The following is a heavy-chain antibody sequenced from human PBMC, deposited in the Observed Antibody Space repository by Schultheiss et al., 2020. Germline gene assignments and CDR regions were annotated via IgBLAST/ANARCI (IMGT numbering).Heavy chain of an antibody. CDR3: ARLGNYYGMDV. Sequence: GGSLRLSCAASGFTVSSNYMSWVRQAPGKGLEWVSCISSSRSYIYYADSVKGRFTISRDNAKNSLYLQMNSLRAEDTAVYYCARLGNYYGMDVWGQGPT. CDR2: ISSSRSYI. CDR1: GFTVSSNY. J-gene: IGHJ6*02. D-gene: IGHD3-16*01. V-gene: IGHV3-21*01.